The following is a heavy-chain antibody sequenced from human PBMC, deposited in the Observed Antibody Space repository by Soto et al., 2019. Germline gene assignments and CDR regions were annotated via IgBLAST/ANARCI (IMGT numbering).Heavy chain of an antibody. CDR2: IYHSGST. Sequence: SETLSLTCAVSGGSISCSNWWSWVRQPPGKGLEWIGEIYHSGSTNYNPSLKSRVTISVDKSKNQFYLKLSSVTAADTAVYYCARALAAAGHYGMDVWGQGTTVTVSS. D-gene: IGHD6-13*01. J-gene: IGHJ6*02. CDR3: ARALAAAGHYGMDV. CDR1: GGSISCSNW. V-gene: IGHV4-4*02.